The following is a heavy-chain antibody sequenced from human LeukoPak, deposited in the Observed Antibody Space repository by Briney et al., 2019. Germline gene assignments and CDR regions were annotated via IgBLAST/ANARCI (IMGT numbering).Heavy chain of an antibody. CDR3: ARANYGSGSYYIDY. CDR1: GYTFTSYG. Sequence: ASVKVSCKASGYTFTSYGISGVRQAPGQGLEWMGWVSVYNGNTNYAQKLQGRVTMTTDTATSTAYMELRSLRADDTAVYYYARANYGSGSYYIDYWGQGTLVTVSS. CDR2: VSVYNGNT. D-gene: IGHD3-10*01. V-gene: IGHV1-18*01. J-gene: IGHJ4*02.